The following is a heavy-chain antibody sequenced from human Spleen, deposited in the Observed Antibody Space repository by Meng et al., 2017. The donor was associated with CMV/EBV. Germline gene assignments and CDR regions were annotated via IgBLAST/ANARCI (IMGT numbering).Heavy chain of an antibody. CDR3: ARNPSNWNYGLWN. J-gene: IGHJ4*02. CDR2: IKQDGSEK. V-gene: IGHV3-7*01. D-gene: IGHD1-7*01. Sequence: GGSLRLSCTVSGYSISSDYYWGWVRQAPGKGLEWVANIKQDGSEKYYVDSVKGRFTISRDNAKNSLYLQMDSLRAEDTAVYYCARNPSNWNYGLWNWGQGTLVTVSS. CDR1: GYSISSDY.